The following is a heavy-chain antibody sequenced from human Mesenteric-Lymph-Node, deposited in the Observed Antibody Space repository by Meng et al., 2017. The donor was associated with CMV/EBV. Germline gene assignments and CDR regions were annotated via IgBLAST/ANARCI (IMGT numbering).Heavy chain of an antibody. V-gene: IGHV4-34*01. Sequence: GSLRLSCTVSGGSISSYYWSWIRQPAGKGLEWIGEINHSGSTNYNPSLKSRVTISVDTSKNQFSLKLSSVTAADTAVYYCARAGYSGGGMDVWGQGTTVTVSS. CDR3: ARAGYSGGGMDV. CDR2: INHSGST. CDR1: GGSISSYY. J-gene: IGHJ6*02. D-gene: IGHD5-12*01.